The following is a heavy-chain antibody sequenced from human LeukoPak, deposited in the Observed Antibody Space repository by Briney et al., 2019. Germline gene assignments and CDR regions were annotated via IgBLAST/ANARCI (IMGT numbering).Heavy chain of an antibody. D-gene: IGHD5-12*01. Sequence: SETLSLTCTVSVGSISSYYWSWIRQPPGKGLEWIGYIYYSGSTNYNPSIKSRVTISVDTSKNQFSLKLSSVTAADTAVYYCARGYSGYESFDYWGQGTLVTVSS. J-gene: IGHJ4*01. V-gene: IGHV4-59*01. CDR3: ARGYSGYESFDY. CDR1: VGSISSYY. CDR2: IYYSGST.